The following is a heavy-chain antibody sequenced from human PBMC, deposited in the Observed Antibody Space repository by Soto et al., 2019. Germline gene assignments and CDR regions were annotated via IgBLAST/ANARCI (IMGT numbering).Heavy chain of an antibody. D-gene: IGHD3-22*01. CDR1: GYIFTAYS. CDR2: VNPSGGST. J-gene: IGHJ4*02. V-gene: IGHV1-46*01. Sequence: QVQLVQSGAEVKKPGASVKVSCKASGYIFTAYSMHWVRQAPGQGLEWMGVVNPSGGSTNYAQKFQGRITMTRDTSTSTVYMDLSSLTSEDTAVYYCASGAAFYYDTSRYWGQGTLVTVSS. CDR3: ASGAAFYYDTSRY.